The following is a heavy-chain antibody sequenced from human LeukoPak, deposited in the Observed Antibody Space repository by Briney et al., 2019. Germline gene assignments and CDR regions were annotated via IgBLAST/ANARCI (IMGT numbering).Heavy chain of an antibody. Sequence: GGSLRLSCAASGFTLSSYWMSWVRQAPGKGLEWVANIKEDGSEKYYVDSVKGRFTISRDNAQNSVYLHMNSLTAEDTAVYYCAREGGVSFDWFDPWGQGTLVTVSS. V-gene: IGHV3-7*01. CDR1: GFTLSSYW. CDR3: AREGGVSFDWFDP. CDR2: IKEDGSEK. J-gene: IGHJ5*02. D-gene: IGHD1-26*01.